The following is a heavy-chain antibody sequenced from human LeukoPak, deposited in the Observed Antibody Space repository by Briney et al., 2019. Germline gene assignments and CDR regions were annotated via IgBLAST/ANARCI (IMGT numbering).Heavy chain of an antibody. J-gene: IGHJ5*02. CDR2: ISSSGSTI. CDR1: GFTFSSYE. CDR3: ARSLVGSGYNWFDP. V-gene: IGHV3-48*03. D-gene: IGHD5-12*01. Sequence: GGSLRLSCAASGFTFSSYEMNWVRQAPGKGLEWVSYISSSGSTIYYADSVKGRFTISRDNAKNSLYLQMNSLRAEDTAVYYCARSLVGSGYNWFDPWGQGTLVTVSS.